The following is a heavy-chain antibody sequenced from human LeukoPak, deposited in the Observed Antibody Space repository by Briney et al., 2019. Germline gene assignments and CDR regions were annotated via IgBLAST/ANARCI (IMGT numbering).Heavy chain of an antibody. D-gene: IGHD7-27*01. V-gene: IGHV4-59*01. CDR2: IYYSGST. CDR1: GGSISSYY. J-gene: IGHJ3*02. Sequence: PSETLSLTCTVSGGSISSYYWSWIRQPPGKGLEWIGYIYYSGSTNYNPSLKSRVTKSVDTSKNQFSLKLSSVTAADTAVYYCARRTWGAFDIWGQGTMVTVSS. CDR3: ARRTWGAFDI.